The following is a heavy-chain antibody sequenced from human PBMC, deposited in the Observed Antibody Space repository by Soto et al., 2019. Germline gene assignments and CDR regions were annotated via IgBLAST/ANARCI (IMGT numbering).Heavy chain of an antibody. D-gene: IGHD3-10*01. J-gene: IGHJ4*02. Sequence: EVQLLESGGGLVQPGGSLRLSCAASGFTFNNYAMTWVRQAPGKGLEWVSDISGGGGTKYYADSVKGRFTVSRDGSKNTLYLQMSRLRSEDTALHCCAKGRGGSGSLTPRVDFWGQGTLVPVSS. CDR2: ISGGGGTK. CDR3: AKGRGGSGSLTPRVDF. CDR1: GFTFNNYA. V-gene: IGHV3-23*01.